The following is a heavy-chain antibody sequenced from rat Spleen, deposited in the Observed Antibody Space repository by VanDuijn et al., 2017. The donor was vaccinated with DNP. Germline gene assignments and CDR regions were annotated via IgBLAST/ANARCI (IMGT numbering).Heavy chain of an antibody. D-gene: IGHD1-10*01. CDR3: ATHNNYAMDA. CDR1: GFTFSNYW. Sequence: EVQLVVTGGGLVQPGRSLKLSCVASGFTFSNYWMFWIRQAPGQGLEWVASVNTDGGNSYYPDSVKGRFTISRDNAKSTLYLQMDSLRSEDTATYYCATHNNYAMDAWGQGTSVTVSS. CDR2: VNTDGGNS. V-gene: IGHV5-58*01. J-gene: IGHJ4*01.